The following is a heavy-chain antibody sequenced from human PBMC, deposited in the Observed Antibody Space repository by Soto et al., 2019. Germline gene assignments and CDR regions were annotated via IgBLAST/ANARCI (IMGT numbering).Heavy chain of an antibody. CDR1: GGFVTSGSYY. D-gene: IGHD1-1*01. CDR3: ARVERETATTVVDAFDI. CDR2: MSHSGGT. V-gene: IGHV4-34*01. Sequence: QVQLQQWGAGLLKPSETLSLTCAVYGGFVTSGSYYWSWIRQPPGKGLEWIGEMSHSGGTHFNPSLKNRVTISVDTSKNQFTLKMSSVTAADTALYYCARVERETATTVVDAFDIWGPGTMVTVSS. J-gene: IGHJ3*02.